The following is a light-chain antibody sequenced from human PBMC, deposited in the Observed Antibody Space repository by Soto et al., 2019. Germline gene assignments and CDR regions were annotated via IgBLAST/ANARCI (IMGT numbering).Light chain of an antibody. V-gene: IGKV1-5*01. J-gene: IGKJ4*01. CDR2: DAS. CDR3: QHYNGH. CDR1: QSIGKW. Sequence: DIQMTHSPSILSASVGDGVTITCRASQSIGKWLAWYQQNPGKAPKVLIYDASTLETGVPSRFSGGRSGKEFTLSISSLQPDDFATYYCQHYNGHFGGGTKLEIK.